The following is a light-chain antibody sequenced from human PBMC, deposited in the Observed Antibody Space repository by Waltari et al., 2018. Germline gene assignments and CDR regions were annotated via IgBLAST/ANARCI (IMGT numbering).Light chain of an antibody. Sequence: QSGLPQPTSVSGPPGPRVTIPCTGTTPNNGGGYAVPWYPLLPGTAPKVLIYGNSNRPSGVPDRFSGSKSGTSASLAITGLQAEDEADYYCQSYDSSLSGSVFGGGTKLTVL. V-gene: IGLV1-40*01. CDR1: TPNNGGGYA. CDR3: QSYDSSLSGSV. J-gene: IGLJ2*01. CDR2: GNS.